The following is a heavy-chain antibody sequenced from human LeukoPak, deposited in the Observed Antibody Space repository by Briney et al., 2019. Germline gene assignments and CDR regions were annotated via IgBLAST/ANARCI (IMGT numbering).Heavy chain of an antibody. CDR3: ATEIEYSSAPGGY. J-gene: IGHJ4*02. D-gene: IGHD6-25*01. Sequence: PSETLSLTCTVSGGSISSYYWSWIRQPPGKGLEWIGYIYYSGSTNYNPSLKSRVTISVDTSKNQFSLKLSSVTPADTAVYYCATEIEYSSAPGGYWGQGTLVTVSS. CDR1: GGSISSYY. V-gene: IGHV4-59*01. CDR2: IYYSGST.